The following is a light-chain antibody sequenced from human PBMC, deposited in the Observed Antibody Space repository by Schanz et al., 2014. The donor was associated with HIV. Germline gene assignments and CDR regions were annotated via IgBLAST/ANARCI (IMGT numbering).Light chain of an antibody. CDR3: HHYGGS. CDR2: SAS. J-gene: IGKJ3*01. CDR1: QTVSSNS. Sequence: EIVLTQSPVILSLSPGERATLSCRASQTVSSNSLGWYQQKRGQVPRLLIYSASRRANGIPDRFSGSGSGTDFTLTISRLEPEDFAMYYCHHYGGSFGPGTKVD. V-gene: IGKV3-20*01.